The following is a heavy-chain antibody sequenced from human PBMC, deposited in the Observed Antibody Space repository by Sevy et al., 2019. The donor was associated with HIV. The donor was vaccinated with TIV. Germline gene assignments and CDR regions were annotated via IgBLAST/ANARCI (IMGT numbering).Heavy chain of an antibody. CDR2: ISYDGSNK. J-gene: IGHJ4*02. D-gene: IGHD3-22*01. CDR1: GFTFSSYA. Sequence: GGSLRLSCAAXGFTFSSYAMHWVRQAPGKGLEWVAVISYDGSNKYYADSVKGRFTISRDNSKNTLYLQMNSLRAEDTAVYYCARXDVGHYYDXXGYSSXWGQGTLVTVSS. CDR3: ARXDVGHYYDXXGYSSX. V-gene: IGHV3-30-3*01.